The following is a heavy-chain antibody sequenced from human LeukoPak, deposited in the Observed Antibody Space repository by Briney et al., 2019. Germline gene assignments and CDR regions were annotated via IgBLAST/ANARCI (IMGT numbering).Heavy chain of an antibody. CDR1: GFNFGSYA. Sequence: GGSLRLSCAASGFNFGSYAMTWVRQAPGKGLEWVSVISADSAATFYADSVKGRFTISRDNRRNTVFLQMSSLRAEDTALYYCARKSASGNYPLDYWGQGTLVTVSS. CDR3: ARKSASGNYPLDY. CDR2: ISADSAAT. D-gene: IGHD3-10*01. J-gene: IGHJ4*02. V-gene: IGHV3-23*01.